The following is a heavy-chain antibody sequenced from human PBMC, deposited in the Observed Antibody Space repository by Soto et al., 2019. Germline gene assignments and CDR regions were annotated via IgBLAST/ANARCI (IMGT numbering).Heavy chain of an antibody. J-gene: IGHJ4*02. V-gene: IGHV3-30*18. CDR3: AKDFYGRATFDS. CDR2: ISYDGSNK. D-gene: IGHD3-10*01. CDR1: GFTFSSYG. Sequence: GGSLRLSCAASGFTFSSYGMHWVRQAPGKGLEWVAVISYDGSNKYYADSVKGRFTISRDNSKNTLYLQMNSLRAEDTAVYYCAKDFYGRATFDSWGQGTRVTVSS.